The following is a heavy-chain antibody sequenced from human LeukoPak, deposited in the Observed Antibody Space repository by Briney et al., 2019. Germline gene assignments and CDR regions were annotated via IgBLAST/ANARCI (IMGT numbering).Heavy chain of an antibody. CDR1: GYTFTSYY. V-gene: IGHV1-46*01. CDR2: INPSGGST. Sequence: GASVKVSCKASGYTFTSYYMHWVRQAPGQGLEWMGIINPSGGSTSYAQKFQGRVTMTRDTSTSTVYMELSSLRSEDTAVYYCARVYGSGSRMGYFDYWGQGTLVTVSS. CDR3: ARVYGSGSRMGYFDY. J-gene: IGHJ4*02. D-gene: IGHD3-10*01.